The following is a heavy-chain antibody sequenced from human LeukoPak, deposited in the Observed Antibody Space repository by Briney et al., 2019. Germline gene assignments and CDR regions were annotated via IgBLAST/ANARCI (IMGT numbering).Heavy chain of an antibody. J-gene: IGHJ6*02. CDR2: INHSGST. D-gene: IGHD2-2*01. CDR1: GGSFSGYY. V-gene: IGHV4-34*01. CDR3: ARNLRDCSSTSCPGYYYYYGMDV. Sequence: SETLSLTCAVYGGSFSGYYWSWIRQPPGKGLEWIGEINHSGSTNYNPSLKSRVTISVDRSKNQFSLKLSSVTAADTAVYYCARNLRDCSSTSCPGYYYYYGMDVWGQGTTVTVSS.